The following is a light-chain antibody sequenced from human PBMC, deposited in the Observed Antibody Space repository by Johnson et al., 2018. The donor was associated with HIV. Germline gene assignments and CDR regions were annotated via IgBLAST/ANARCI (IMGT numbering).Light chain of an antibody. Sequence: QPVLTQPPSVSAAPGQTVNISCSGNVSNIESYFVSWYQQLPGTAPKLLIYEHNKRPSGIPDRFSGSQYGTSATLDISGLQTGDEADYYCGTWDSGLSAGVFGTGTKVTVL. V-gene: IGLV1-51*02. J-gene: IGLJ1*01. CDR3: GTWDSGLSAGV. CDR2: EHN. CDR1: VSNIESYF.